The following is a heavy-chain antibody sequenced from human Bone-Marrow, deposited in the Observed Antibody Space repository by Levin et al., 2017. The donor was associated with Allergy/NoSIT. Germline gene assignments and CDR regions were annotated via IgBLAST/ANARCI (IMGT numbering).Heavy chain of an antibody. CDR2: ISWDGGST. J-gene: IGHJ5*02. V-gene: IGHV3-43*01. CDR1: GFTFGDYT. D-gene: IGHD5-12*01. CDR3: AKAYSGYDWWFDP. Sequence: GGSLRLSCVASGFTFGDYTMHWVRQAPGKGLEWVSLISWDGGSTYYADSVEGRVTISRDNSENSLYLQMNSLRTEDTGFYYCAKAYSGYDWWFDPWGQGTLVTVSS.